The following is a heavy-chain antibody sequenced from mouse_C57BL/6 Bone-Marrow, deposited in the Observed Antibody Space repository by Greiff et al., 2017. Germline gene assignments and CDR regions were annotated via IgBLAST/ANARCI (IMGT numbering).Heavy chain of an antibody. J-gene: IGHJ4*01. CDR2: ISNLAYSI. CDR1: GFTFSDYG. CDR3: ARAPGGAMDY. D-gene: IGHD3-1*01. V-gene: IGHV5-15*01. Sequence: EVKVVESGGGLVQPGGSLKLSCAASGFTFSDYGMAWVRQAPRKGPEWVAFISNLAYSIYYADTVTGRFTISRENAKKTLYLEMSSLRAEDTAMYYCARAPGGAMDYWGQGTSVTVSS.